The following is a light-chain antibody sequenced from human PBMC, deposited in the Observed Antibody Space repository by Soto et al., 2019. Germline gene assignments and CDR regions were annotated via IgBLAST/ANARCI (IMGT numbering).Light chain of an antibody. J-gene: IGLJ1*01. CDR1: SSDVGGYNY. CDR3: CSYAGDSTPYV. Sequence: QSALTQPPSASGSPGHSVTISCTGTSSDVGGYNYVSWYQQHPGRAPKLMIYEVSKRPSGVPDRFSGSKSGNTASLTVSGLQAEDEADYYCCSYAGDSTPYVFGTGTKVTVL. CDR2: EVS. V-gene: IGLV2-8*01.